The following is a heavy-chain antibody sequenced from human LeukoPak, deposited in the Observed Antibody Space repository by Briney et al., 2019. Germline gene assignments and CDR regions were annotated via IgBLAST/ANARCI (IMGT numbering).Heavy chain of an antibody. CDR1: GFTFSSYA. Sequence: GGSLRLSCAASGFTFSSYAMSWVRQAPGKGLEWVSAISGSGGSTYYADSVKGRFTISRDNSKNTLYLQMNSLRAEDTAVYYCAKVRYYYGSGRLLYYFDYWGQGTLVTVSS. V-gene: IGHV3-23*01. CDR3: AKVRYYYGSGRLLYYFDY. CDR2: ISGSGGST. J-gene: IGHJ4*02. D-gene: IGHD3-10*01.